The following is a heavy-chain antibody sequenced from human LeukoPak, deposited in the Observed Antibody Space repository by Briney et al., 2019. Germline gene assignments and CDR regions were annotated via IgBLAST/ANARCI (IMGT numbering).Heavy chain of an antibody. CDR1: GFTSATNY. CDR2: IYSSGST. Sequence: PGGSLRLSCAGSGFTSATNYMSWVRQPPGKGLEWVSVIYSSGSTSYADSVKGRFTISRDSSKNTLYLQMNSLRAEDTAVYYCARGSGWQQNWFDPWGQGTLVTVSS. V-gene: IGHV3-53*01. D-gene: IGHD6-19*01. CDR3: ARGSGWQQNWFDP. J-gene: IGHJ5*02.